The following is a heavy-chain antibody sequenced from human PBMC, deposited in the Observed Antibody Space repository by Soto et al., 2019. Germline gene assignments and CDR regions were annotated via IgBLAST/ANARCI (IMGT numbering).Heavy chain of an antibody. CDR2: ISSNGGST. CDR1: GFTFSSYA. CDR3: VKDMSPDPPEAFDI. Sequence: GGSLRLSCSASGFTFSSYAMHWVRQAPGKGLEYVSAISSNGGSTYYADSVKGRFTISRDKSKNTLYLQMSSLRAEDTAVYNCVKDMSPDPPEAFDIWGQGTMVTVSS. D-gene: IGHD3-16*01. J-gene: IGHJ3*02. V-gene: IGHV3-64D*09.